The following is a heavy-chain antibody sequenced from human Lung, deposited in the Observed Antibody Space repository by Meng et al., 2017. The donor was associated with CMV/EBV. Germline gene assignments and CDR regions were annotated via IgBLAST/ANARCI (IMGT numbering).Heavy chain of an antibody. CDR1: GFTFSSYS. CDR3: ARVYCSRGSCSFDY. CDR2: ISSNSKYI. Sequence: GGSLRLSCAASGFTFSSYSVNWVRQAPGKGLEWVSSISSNSKYIFYADAVKGRFTISRDNAKNALHLQMNSLRDEDTALYYCARVYCSRGSCSFDYWGQGTLVNVSS. D-gene: IGHD2-15*01. V-gene: IGHV3-21*01. J-gene: IGHJ4*02.